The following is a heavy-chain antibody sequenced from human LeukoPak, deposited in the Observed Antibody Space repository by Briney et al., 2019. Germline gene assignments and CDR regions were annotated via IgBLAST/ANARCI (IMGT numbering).Heavy chain of an antibody. V-gene: IGHV4-61*02. Sequence: SETLSLTCTVSSGSLSSGSYYWSWILPPAGKGLEWIGRIYTSGSTNKNPSLKSRVTISVYTSKNQFSLKLRSVTAADTAVYYCARKIRGYCGGDCYSVWGQGTLVTVSS. CDR3: ARKIRGYCGGDCYSV. CDR1: SGSLSSGSYY. CDR2: IYTSGST. J-gene: IGHJ4*02. D-gene: IGHD2-21*02.